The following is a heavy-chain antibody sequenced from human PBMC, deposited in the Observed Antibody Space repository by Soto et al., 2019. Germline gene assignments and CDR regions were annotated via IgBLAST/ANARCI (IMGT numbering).Heavy chain of an antibody. CDR1: ESANSGGRYS. Sequence: SGTQRPTGVVAESANSGGRYSWSWIRQPPGKGLEWIGYIYHSGSTYYNPSLKSRVTISVDRSKNQFSLKLSSVTAADTAVYYCARVPDRWGQGTLVTVSS. CDR3: ARVPDR. CDR2: IYHSGST. D-gene: IGHD2-2*01. J-gene: IGHJ5*02. V-gene: IGHV4-30-2*01.